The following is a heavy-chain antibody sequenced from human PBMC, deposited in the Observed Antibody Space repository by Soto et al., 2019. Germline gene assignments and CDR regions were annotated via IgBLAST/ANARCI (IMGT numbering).Heavy chain of an antibody. CDR3: AKEYCDSSRCFLPDY. CDR1: GYTFTTFG. V-gene: IGHV1-18*01. J-gene: IGHJ4*02. Sequence: SVKVSCKASGYTFTTFGISWVRQSPGQGLEWMGWIDTKNGNTKDAQKFQGRVTMTTDTSTSTAYMELRSLRSDDTAVYYCAKEYCDSSRCFLPDYWGQGALVTVSS. CDR2: IDTKNGNT. D-gene: IGHD2-2*01.